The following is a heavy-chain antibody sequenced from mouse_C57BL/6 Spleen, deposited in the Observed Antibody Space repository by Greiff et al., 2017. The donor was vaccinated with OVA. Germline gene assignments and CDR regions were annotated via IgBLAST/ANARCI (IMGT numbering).Heavy chain of an antibody. D-gene: IGHD2-1*01. V-gene: IGHV5-4*01. CDR2: ISDGGSYT. CDR3: ARDLLPYYFDY. J-gene: IGHJ2*01. CDR1: GFTFSSYA. Sequence: EVKVVESGGGLVKPGGSLKLSCAASGFTFSSYAMSWVRQTPEKRLEWVATISDGGSYTYYPDNVKGRFTISRDNAKNNLYLQMSHLKSEDTAMYYCARDLLPYYFDYWGQCTTLTVSS.